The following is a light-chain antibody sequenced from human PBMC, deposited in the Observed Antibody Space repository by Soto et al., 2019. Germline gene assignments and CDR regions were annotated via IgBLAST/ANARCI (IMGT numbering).Light chain of an antibody. CDR3: AAWDDSLNGVV. CDR1: SSNIGSNA. Sequence: QAVVTQPPSASETPGQRVTISCSGSSSNIGSNAVHWYQQHPGTAPKVVIYSNDQRPSGVPDRFSGSKSGTSASLAISGLQSEDEADYYCAAWDDSLNGVVFGGGTKLTVL. CDR2: SND. V-gene: IGLV1-44*01. J-gene: IGLJ2*01.